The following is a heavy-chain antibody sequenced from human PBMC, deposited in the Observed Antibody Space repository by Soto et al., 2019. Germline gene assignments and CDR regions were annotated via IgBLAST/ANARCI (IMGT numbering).Heavy chain of an antibody. CDR3: ARDLLGAIFGVGNTQYRRDY. V-gene: IGHV3-48*02. J-gene: IGHJ4*02. Sequence: GGSLRLSCAASGFTFSSYSMNWVRQAPGKGLEWVSYISSSSSTIYYADSVKGRFTISRDNAKNSLYLQMNSLRDEDTAVYYCARDLLGAIFGVGNTQYRRDYWGQGTLVTVYS. D-gene: IGHD3-3*01. CDR1: GFTFSSYS. CDR2: ISSSSSTI.